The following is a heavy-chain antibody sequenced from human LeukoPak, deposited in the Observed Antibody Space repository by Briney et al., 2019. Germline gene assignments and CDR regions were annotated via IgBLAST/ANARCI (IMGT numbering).Heavy chain of an antibody. CDR1: GYSFINYW. D-gene: IGHD2-2*02. J-gene: IGHJ4*02. V-gene: IGHV5-51*01. CDR3: ARHGGAYCSSSNCYTDH. Sequence: GESLKISCKASGYSFINYWIGWVRQMPGKGLEWMGIIWPGDSDTKYNPSFEGQVTISADRSINTAYLQWSNLKASDTAIYYCARHGGAYCSSSNCYTDHSGQGTLVTASS. CDR2: IWPGDSDT.